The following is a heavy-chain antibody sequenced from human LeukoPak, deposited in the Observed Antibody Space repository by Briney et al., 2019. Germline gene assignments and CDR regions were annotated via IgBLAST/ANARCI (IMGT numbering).Heavy chain of an antibody. D-gene: IGHD6-19*01. CDR1: GLTFSTYG. CDR2: IWHDGSSE. V-gene: IGHV3-33*06. Sequence: PGGSLRLSCAASGLTFSTYGVHWVRQAPGKGLEWVAVIWHDGSSEFYADSVKGRFSISRDDSKNTVSLQMNSLRAEDTALYYCAKDTAGGWSGYFDSWGQGILVTVSS. CDR3: AKDTAGGWSGYFDS. J-gene: IGHJ4*02.